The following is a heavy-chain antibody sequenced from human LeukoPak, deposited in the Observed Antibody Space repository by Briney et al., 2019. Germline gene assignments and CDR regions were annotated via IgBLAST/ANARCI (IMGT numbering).Heavy chain of an antibody. J-gene: IGHJ4*02. CDR3: AKELDTMFFDY. CDR2: AGWAGGTT. Sequence: GGSLRLSCATSGFDFDRYTIHWVRQAPGKGLEWVSLAGWAGGTTFYSDSVRGRFTISRDSGRKSVYLQMNSLTTDDTAFYFCAKELDTMFFDYWGQGALVTVSS. V-gene: IGHV3-43*01. CDR1: GFDFDRYT. D-gene: IGHD3-10*02.